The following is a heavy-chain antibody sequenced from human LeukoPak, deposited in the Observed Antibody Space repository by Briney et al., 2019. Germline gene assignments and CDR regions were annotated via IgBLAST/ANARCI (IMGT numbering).Heavy chain of an antibody. CDR2: ISGSGGST. D-gene: IGHD3-22*01. Sequence: PGGSLRLSCAASGFTFRSYAMSWGRQAPGKGLEWVSAISGSGGSTYYADSVKGRFTISRDNSKNTLYLQMNSLRAEDTAVYYCAKDLGDYHDSSGYYRGYFQHWGQGTLVTVSS. CDR3: AKDLGDYHDSSGYYRGYFQH. CDR1: GFTFRSYA. V-gene: IGHV3-23*01. J-gene: IGHJ1*01.